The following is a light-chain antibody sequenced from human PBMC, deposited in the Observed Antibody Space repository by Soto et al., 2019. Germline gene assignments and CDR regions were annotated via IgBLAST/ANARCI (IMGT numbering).Light chain of an antibody. V-gene: IGLV2-23*01. Sequence: QSGLTQPASVSGSPGQSITISCTGTSSDVGASNRVSWYQQHPGKAPKFIIYEGTKRPSGVSNRFSGSKSGNTASLTISGLQAEDEADYYCCSSAGSNYVFGTGTKVTVL. CDR3: CSSAGSNYV. CDR2: EGT. CDR1: SSDVGASNR. J-gene: IGLJ1*01.